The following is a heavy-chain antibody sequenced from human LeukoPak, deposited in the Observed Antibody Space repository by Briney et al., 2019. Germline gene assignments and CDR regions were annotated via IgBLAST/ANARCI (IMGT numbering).Heavy chain of an antibody. CDR1: GGSISSYY. Sequence: SETLSLTCTVSGGSISSYYWSWIRQPPGKELEWIGHIYYIGSTNYNPSLKSRVTISVDTSKNQFSLKLSSVTAADTAVYYCARPLWFGPGAFDIWGQGTMVTVSS. V-gene: IGHV4-59*12. J-gene: IGHJ3*02. D-gene: IGHD3-10*01. CDR2: IYYIGST. CDR3: ARPLWFGPGAFDI.